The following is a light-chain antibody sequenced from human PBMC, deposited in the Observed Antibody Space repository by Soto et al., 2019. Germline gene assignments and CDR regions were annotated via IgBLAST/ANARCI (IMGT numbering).Light chain of an antibody. CDR1: QSFRGL. V-gene: IGKV3-11*01. J-gene: IGKJ5*01. CDR3: QQRHMWPIT. Sequence: EVMLTQSPVTLSLSPGERSTLSCRASQSFRGLLAWYQQKPGQAPRLLIYDAYNRATGIPPRFSGSGSGTDFTLTISSLEPEDSAVYYCQQRHMWPITSGQGTRLEIK. CDR2: DAY.